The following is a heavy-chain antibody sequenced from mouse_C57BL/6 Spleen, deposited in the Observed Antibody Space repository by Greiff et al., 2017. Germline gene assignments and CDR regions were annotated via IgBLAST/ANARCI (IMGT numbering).Heavy chain of an antibody. V-gene: IGHV2-2*01. J-gene: IGHJ3*01. D-gene: IGHD2-2*01. Sequence: QVQLQQSGPGLVQPSQSLSITCTVSGFSLTSYGVHWVRQSPGKGLEWLGVIWSGGSTDYTAAFISRLSISKDNSKSQVFCKMNSLQADDTAIYYCASGGLRRFAYWGQGTLVTVSA. CDR1: GFSLTSYG. CDR3: ASGGLRRFAY. CDR2: IWSGGST.